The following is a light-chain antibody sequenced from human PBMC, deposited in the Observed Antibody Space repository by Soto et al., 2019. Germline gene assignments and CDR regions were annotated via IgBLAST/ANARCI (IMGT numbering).Light chain of an antibody. CDR2: NNY. V-gene: IGLV1-44*01. CDR3: AAWDDSLNGYV. CDR1: SSNIGRNT. J-gene: IGLJ1*01. Sequence: QSVLTQPPSASGTPGQRVTISCSGSSSNIGRNTVNWYHQLPGTAPKLLIYNNYQRSSGVPDRFSGSKSGTSASLAISGLQSEDEADYYCAAWDDSLNGYVFGTG.